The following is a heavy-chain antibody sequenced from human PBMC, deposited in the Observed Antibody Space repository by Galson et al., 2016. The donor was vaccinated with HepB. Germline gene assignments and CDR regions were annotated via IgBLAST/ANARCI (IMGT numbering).Heavy chain of an antibody. J-gene: IGHJ5*02. Sequence: SLRLSCAASGFTFSSYAMHWVRQAPGKGLEWVAVISYDGGDKYYADSVKGRFTISRDNSKNTLYLQMNSLRAEDTAVYYCARVLGGPETAVAGRGHWLDPWGQGTLVTVSP. CDR3: ARVLGGPETAVAGRGHWLDP. CDR2: ISYDGGDK. V-gene: IGHV3-30*04. D-gene: IGHD6-19*01. CDR1: GFTFSSYA.